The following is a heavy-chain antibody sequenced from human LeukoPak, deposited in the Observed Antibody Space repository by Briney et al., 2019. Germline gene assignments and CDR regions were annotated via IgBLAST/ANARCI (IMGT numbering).Heavy chain of an antibody. D-gene: IGHD3-3*01. CDR1: GFTFSSYW. J-gene: IGHJ4*02. Sequence: GGSLRLSCAASGFTFSSYWMYWVRQAPGKGLVWVSRINSDGSSTFYADSVKGRFTISRDNAKNTLYLQMNSLRAEDTAVYYCASSGDFWSGYAYDYWGQGTLVTVSS. CDR2: INSDGSST. V-gene: IGHV3-74*01. CDR3: ASSGDFWSGYAYDY.